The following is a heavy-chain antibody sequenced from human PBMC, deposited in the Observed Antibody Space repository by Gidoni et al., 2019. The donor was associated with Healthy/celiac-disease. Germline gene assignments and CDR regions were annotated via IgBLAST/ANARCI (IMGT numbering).Heavy chain of an antibody. D-gene: IGHD6-25*01. V-gene: IGHV1-69*02. CDR3: ARGVISGRGDPFDY. CDR1: GGTFRSYT. Sequence: QVQLVQSGAEVKKPGSSVKVSCKASGGTFRSYTISWVRQAPGQGLEWMGRIIPILGIANYAQKFQGRVTITADKSTSTAYMELSSLRSEDTAVYYCARGVISGRGDPFDYWGQGTLVTVSS. J-gene: IGHJ4*02. CDR2: IIPILGIA.